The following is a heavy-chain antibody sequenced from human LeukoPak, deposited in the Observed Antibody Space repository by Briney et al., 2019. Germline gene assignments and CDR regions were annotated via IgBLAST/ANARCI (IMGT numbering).Heavy chain of an antibody. V-gene: IGHV4-39*01. Sequence: SETRSPTCTVAAGSIRTSGYYCGWIRQPPGKGLEWIGHIFYTRNTDYSPSLKRRVTMSVDTAKNKFSLDLRCLTPPHTAAYCCAIVMTTIAGSWFDPWGQGTLVTVSS. CDR2: IFYTRNT. CDR3: AIVMTTIAGSWFDP. J-gene: IGHJ5*02. D-gene: IGHD3-10*01. CDR1: AGSIRTSGYY.